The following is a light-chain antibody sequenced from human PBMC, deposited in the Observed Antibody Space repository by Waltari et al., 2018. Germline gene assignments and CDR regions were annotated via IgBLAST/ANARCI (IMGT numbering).Light chain of an antibody. J-gene: IGKJ2*01. CDR2: DAS. CDR1: QSISGW. V-gene: IGKV1-5*01. CDR3: QKADSFPPYT. Sequence: DIQMTQTPSTLSASVGDRVTITCRASQSISGWLAWYQQKPGKAPKLLIFDASKLESGVPSRFSGSGFGTEFALTISGLQPDDFAIYYCQKADSFPPYTFGQGTKLEIK.